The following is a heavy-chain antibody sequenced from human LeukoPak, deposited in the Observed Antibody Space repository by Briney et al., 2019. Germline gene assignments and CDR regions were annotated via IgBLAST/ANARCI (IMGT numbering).Heavy chain of an antibody. CDR2: MNPNSGNT. CDR1: GYTFTSHD. CDR3: ARYSGYEQSVDY. Sequence: GASVKVSCKASGYTFTSHDINWVRQATGQGLEWMGWMNPNSGNTGYAQKFQGRVTITRNTSISTAYMELSSLRSEDTAVYYCARYSGYEQSVDYWGQGTLVTVSS. D-gene: IGHD5-12*01. V-gene: IGHV1-8*03. J-gene: IGHJ4*02.